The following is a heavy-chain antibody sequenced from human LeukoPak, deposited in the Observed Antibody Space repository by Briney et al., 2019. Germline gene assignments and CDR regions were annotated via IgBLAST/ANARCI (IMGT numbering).Heavy chain of an antibody. D-gene: IGHD3-16*02. CDR1: GHTLTELS. CDR3: ATALPNYDYVWGSYREPTPFDY. CDR2: FDPEDGET. Sequence: ASVKVSCKVSGHTLTELSMHWVRQAPGKGLEWMGGFDPEDGETIYAQKFQGRVTMTEDTSTDTAYMELSSLRSEDTAVYYCATALPNYDYVWGSYREPTPFDYWGQGTLVTVSS. V-gene: IGHV1-24*01. J-gene: IGHJ4*02.